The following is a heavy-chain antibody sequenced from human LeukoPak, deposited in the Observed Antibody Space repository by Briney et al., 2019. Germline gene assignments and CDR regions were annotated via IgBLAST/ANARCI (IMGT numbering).Heavy chain of an antibody. V-gene: IGHV3-21*01. CDR3: ASHSSSWYRSAFDI. Sequence: GGSPRLSCAASGFTFSSYSINWVRQAPGKGLEWVSSISSSSSYIYYADSVKGRFTISRDNAKNSLYLQMNSLRAEDTAVYYCASHSSSWYRSAFDIWGQGTLVTVSS. D-gene: IGHD6-13*01. CDR1: GFTFSSYS. CDR2: ISSSSSYI. J-gene: IGHJ3*02.